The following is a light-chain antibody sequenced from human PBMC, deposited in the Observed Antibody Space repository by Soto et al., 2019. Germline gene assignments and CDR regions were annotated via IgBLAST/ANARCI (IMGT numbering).Light chain of an antibody. V-gene: IGKV3-20*01. CDR2: GAS. Sequence: EMVLTQSPGTLSLSPGERATLSCRASQSVSSSYLAWYQQKPGQAPRLLIYGASSRATGIPDRFSGSGSGTDFTLNISRLEPENYAVYYCQQYGSSPEFGQGTKVDIK. CDR1: QSVSSSY. CDR3: QQYGSSPE. J-gene: IGKJ1*01.